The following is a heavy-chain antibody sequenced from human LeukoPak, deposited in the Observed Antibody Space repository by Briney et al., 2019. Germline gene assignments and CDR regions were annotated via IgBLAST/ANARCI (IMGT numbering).Heavy chain of an antibody. CDR3: ARDLGGSSGCFDS. D-gene: IGHD6-19*01. CDR1: GFTFNRHA. Sequence: PGGSLRLSCAASGFTFNRHAMHWVRQAPGKGLEWVAIISDAGSTKEYVDSVKGRFTISRDNSENTLFLRMDSMRGEDTAVYYCARDLGGSSGCFDSWGQGILVTVSS. V-gene: IGHV3-30-3*01. CDR2: ISDAGSTK. J-gene: IGHJ4*02.